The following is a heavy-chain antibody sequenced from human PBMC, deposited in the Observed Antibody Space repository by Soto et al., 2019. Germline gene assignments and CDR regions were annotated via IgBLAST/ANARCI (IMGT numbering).Heavy chain of an antibody. CDR2: ISGGGGNT. CDR3: AKDRGAGGRFSGIAVAGIPS. D-gene: IGHD6-19*01. Sequence: EVQLLESGGGLVQPGGSLRLSCAASGFTFSSYAMSWVRQTPGKGLEWVSGISGGGGNTYYADSVTGRFTISRDNSRNPLYLQMNRLRASDTAIYYCAKDRGAGGRFSGIAVAGIPSWGQGTLVTVSS. CDR1: GFTFSSYA. V-gene: IGHV3-23*01. J-gene: IGHJ5*02.